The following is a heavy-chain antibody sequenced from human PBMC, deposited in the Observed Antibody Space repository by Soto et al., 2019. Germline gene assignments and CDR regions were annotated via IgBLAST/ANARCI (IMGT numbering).Heavy chain of an antibody. CDR3: AREGDGSGSYYDY. D-gene: IGHD3-10*01. Sequence: GGSLRLSCAASGFTFSSYGMHWVRQAPGKGLEWVAVIWYDGSNKYYADSVKGRFTISRDNSKNTLYLQMNSLRAEDTAVYYCAREGDGSGSYYDYWGQGTLVTVSS. CDR1: GFTFSSYG. CDR2: IWYDGSNK. J-gene: IGHJ4*02. V-gene: IGHV3-33*01.